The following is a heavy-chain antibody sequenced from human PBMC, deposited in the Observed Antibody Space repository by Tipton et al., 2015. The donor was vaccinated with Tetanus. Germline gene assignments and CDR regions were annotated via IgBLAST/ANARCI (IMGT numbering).Heavy chain of an antibody. CDR2: IYFSGST. J-gene: IGHJ4*02. CDR3: ARDQARGARGWNYFDY. Sequence: LRLSCTVSGGSISSGGYYWSWIRQHPGRGLEWIGDIYFSGSTYYNPSLKSRVPISVDTSKNQFSLKLNSVTAADTAVYYCARDQARGARGWNYFDYWGQGTLVTVSS. D-gene: IGHD1-26*01. CDR1: GGSISSGGYY. V-gene: IGHV4-31*03.